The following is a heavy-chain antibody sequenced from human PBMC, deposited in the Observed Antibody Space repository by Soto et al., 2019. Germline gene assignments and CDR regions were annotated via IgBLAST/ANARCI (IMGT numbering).Heavy chain of an antibody. CDR1: GFTFSSYG. CDR3: ARPQGYGDYPEVRYYYYMDV. CDR2: IWYDGSNK. Sequence: PGGSLRLSCAASGFTFSSYGMHWVRQAPGKGLEWVAVIWYDGSNKYYADSVKGRFTISRDNSKNTLYLQMNSLRAEDTAVYYCARPQGYGDYPEVRYYYYMDVWGKGTTVTVSS. V-gene: IGHV3-33*01. D-gene: IGHD4-17*01. J-gene: IGHJ6*03.